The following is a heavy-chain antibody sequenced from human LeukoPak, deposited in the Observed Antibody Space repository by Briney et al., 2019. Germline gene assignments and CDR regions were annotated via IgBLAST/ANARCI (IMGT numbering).Heavy chain of an antibody. V-gene: IGHV4-34*01. CDR1: GGSFSGYY. D-gene: IGHD6-19*01. CDR2: INHSGST. Sequence: NPSETLSLTCAVYGGSFSGYYWSWIRQPPGKGLEWIGEINHSGSTNYNPSLKSRVTISVDTSKNQFSLKLSSVTAADTAVYYCARHRSRRIAVAGRGHFDYWGQGTLVTVSS. CDR3: ARHRSRRIAVAGRGHFDY. J-gene: IGHJ4*02.